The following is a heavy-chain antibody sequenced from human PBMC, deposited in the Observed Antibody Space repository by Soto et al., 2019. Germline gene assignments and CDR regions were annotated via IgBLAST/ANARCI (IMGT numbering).Heavy chain of an antibody. CDR2: IYYSGST. J-gene: IGHJ4*02. CDR1: GGSISSSSYY. D-gene: IGHD3-22*01. Sequence: QLQLQESGPGLVKPSETLSLTCTVSGGSISSSSYYWGWIRQPPGKGLEWIGSIYYSGSTYYNPSLKSRVTISVDTSKNQFSLKLSSVTAADTAVYYCARPRGPGFYYDSSGDPFDYWGQGTLVTVSS. CDR3: ARPRGPGFYYDSSGDPFDY. V-gene: IGHV4-39*01.